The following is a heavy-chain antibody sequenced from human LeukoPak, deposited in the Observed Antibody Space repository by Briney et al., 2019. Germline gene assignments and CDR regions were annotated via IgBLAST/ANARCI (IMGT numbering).Heavy chain of an antibody. Sequence: GGSLRLSCAASGFTFSSYWMSWVRQAPGKGLEWVSSISSSSSYIYYADSVKGRFTISRDNAKNALYLQMNSLRAEDTAVYYCARDSDYGDYPYDYWGQGTLVTVSS. D-gene: IGHD4-17*01. V-gene: IGHV3-21*01. CDR2: ISSSSSYI. CDR1: GFTFSSYW. CDR3: ARDSDYGDYPYDY. J-gene: IGHJ4*02.